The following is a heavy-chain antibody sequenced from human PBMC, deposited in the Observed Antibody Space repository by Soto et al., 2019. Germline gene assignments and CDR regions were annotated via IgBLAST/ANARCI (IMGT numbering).Heavy chain of an antibody. Sequence: EVQLLESGGGLVQPGGSLRLSCAASGFTFSSYARSWVGQAPGKGLEWASAISGSGGSTYYADSVKGRFTISRDNSKNTLYLQMNSLRAEDTAVYYCAKASGWFGEFDYWGQGTLVTVSS. CDR2: ISGSGGST. D-gene: IGHD3-10*01. J-gene: IGHJ4*02. CDR3: AKASGWFGEFDY. CDR1: GFTFSSYA. V-gene: IGHV3-23*01.